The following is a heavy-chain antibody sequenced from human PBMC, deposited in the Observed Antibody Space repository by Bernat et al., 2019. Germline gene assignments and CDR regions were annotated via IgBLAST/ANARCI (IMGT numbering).Heavy chain of an antibody. J-gene: IGHJ4*02. D-gene: IGHD1-26*01. V-gene: IGHV3-48*01. CDR2: ISSSSTI. Sequence: EVRLVESGGGLVQPGGSLRLSCAASRFTFSNYSMNWVRQAPGKGLEWVSYISSSSTIYYADSVKGRFTVSRDNAKNSLYLQMNSPRAEDTAVYYCARELWLGIEAVGVDYWGQGTLVTVSS. CDR3: ARELWLGIEAVGVDY. CDR1: RFTFSNYS.